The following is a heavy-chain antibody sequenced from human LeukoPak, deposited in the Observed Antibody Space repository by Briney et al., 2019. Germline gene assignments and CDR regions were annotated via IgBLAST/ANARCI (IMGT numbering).Heavy chain of an antibody. D-gene: IGHD3-22*01. Sequence: PSETLSLTCTVSGGSISSYYWSWIRQPPGKGLEWIGYIYYSGSTNYNPSLKSRVAISVDTSKNQFSLKLSSVTAADTAVYYCAGKYYYDSSGYFYVDYWGRGILVTVSS. V-gene: IGHV4-59*08. CDR1: GGSISSYY. CDR3: AGKYYYDSSGYFYVDY. CDR2: IYYSGST. J-gene: IGHJ4*02.